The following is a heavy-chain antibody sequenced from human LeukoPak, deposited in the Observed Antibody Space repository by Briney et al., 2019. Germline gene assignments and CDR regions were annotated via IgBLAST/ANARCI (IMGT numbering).Heavy chain of an antibody. V-gene: IGHV4-59*01. CDR1: GGSISSYY. D-gene: IGHD3-3*01. J-gene: IGHJ4*02. CDR2: IYYSGST. Sequence: SETLSLTCTVSGGSISSYYWSWIRQPPGKGLEWMGYIYYSGSTNYNPSLKSRVTISVDTSKNQFSLKLSSVTAADTAVYYCARDRFLEWSYFDYWGQGTLVTVSS. CDR3: ARDRFLEWSYFDY.